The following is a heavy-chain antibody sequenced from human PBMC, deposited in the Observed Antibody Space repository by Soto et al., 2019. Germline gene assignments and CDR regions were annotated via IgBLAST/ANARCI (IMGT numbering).Heavy chain of an antibody. CDR2: MNPNSGNT. Sequence: QVQLVQSGAEVKKPGASVKVSCKASGYTFTSYDINWVRQATGQGLEWMGWMNPNSGNTGYAQKFEGRVPMTRNTSVSTAYMELSSWASEGTAVYDGAREKVGANDSGGQGTVVTASS. J-gene: IGHJ4*02. CDR1: GYTFTSYD. CDR3: AREKVGANDS. V-gene: IGHV1-8*01. D-gene: IGHD1-26*01.